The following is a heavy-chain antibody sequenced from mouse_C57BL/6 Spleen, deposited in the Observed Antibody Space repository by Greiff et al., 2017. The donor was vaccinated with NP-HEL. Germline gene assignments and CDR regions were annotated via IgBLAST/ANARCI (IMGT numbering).Heavy chain of an antibody. CDR2: IYPGDGDT. J-gene: IGHJ3*01. D-gene: IGHD2-4*01. CDR3: ARGGDYDEGAWFAY. V-gene: IGHV1-80*01. CDR1: GYAFSSYW. Sequence: VQLQQSGAELVKPGASVKISCKASGYAFSSYWMNWVKQRPGKGLEWIGQIYPGDGDTNYIGKFKGKATLTADKSSSTAYMQLSSLTSEDSAVYFCARGGDYDEGAWFAYWGQGTLVTVSA.